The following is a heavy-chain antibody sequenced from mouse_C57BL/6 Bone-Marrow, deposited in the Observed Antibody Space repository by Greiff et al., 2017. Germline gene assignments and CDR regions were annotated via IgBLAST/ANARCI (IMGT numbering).Heavy chain of an antibody. V-gene: IGHV5-17*01. D-gene: IGHD2-4*01. CDR1: GFTFSDYG. J-gene: IGHJ2*01. CDR2: ISSGSSTI. Sequence: EVNLVESGGGLVKPGGSLKLSCAASGFTFSDYGMHWVRQAPEKGLEWVAYISSGSSTIYYADTVKGRFTISRDNAKNTLFLQMTSLRSEDTAMYYCARGRLRRAFDYWGQGTTLTVSS. CDR3: ARGRLRRAFDY.